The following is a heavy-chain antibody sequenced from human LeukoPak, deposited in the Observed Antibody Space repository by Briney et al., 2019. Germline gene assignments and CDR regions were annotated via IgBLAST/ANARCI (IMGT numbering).Heavy chain of an antibody. J-gene: IGHJ4*02. V-gene: IGHV4-38-2*02. CDR2: IYHRGTT. CDR1: GYSISSGYY. D-gene: IGHD1-1*01. CDR3: AREDDYIAWNDYSYRDY. Sequence: SETLSLTCAVSGYSISSGYYWGWIRQPPGKGLEWIASIYHRGTTYYKSSLEGRLSISLDTSNNQFSLKVRSVTAADTAVYYCAREDDYIAWNDYSYRDYWGQGILVTVSS.